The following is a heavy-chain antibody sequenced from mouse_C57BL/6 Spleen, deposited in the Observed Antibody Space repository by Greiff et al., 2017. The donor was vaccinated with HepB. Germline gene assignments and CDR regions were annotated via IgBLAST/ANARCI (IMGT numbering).Heavy chain of an antibody. J-gene: IGHJ4*01. CDR3: ARKGSSYYYAMDY. Sequence: QVQLQQPGAELVMPGASVKLSCKASGYTFTSYWMHWVKQRPGQGLEWIGEIDPSDSYTNYNQKFKGKSTLTVDKSSSTAYMQLSSLTSEDSAVDYCARKGSSYYYAMDYWGQGTSVTVSS. D-gene: IGHD1-1*01. CDR1: GYTFTSYW. V-gene: IGHV1-69*01. CDR2: IDPSDSYT.